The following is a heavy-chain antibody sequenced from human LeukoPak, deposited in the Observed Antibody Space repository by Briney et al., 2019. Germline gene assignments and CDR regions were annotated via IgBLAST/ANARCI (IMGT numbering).Heavy chain of an antibody. D-gene: IGHD1-1*01. CDR1: GFTFSNYY. J-gene: IGHJ5*02. V-gene: IGHV3-11*01. CDR3: ARVNVATNGP. Sequence: GGSLRLSCAASGFTFSNYYMSWIRQAPGKGLEWVSCINRCGSTIYYADSVKGRFTISRDNAKNSLYLQMNSLRAEDTAGYYSARVNVATNGPWGQGTLVTVSS. CDR2: INRCGSTI.